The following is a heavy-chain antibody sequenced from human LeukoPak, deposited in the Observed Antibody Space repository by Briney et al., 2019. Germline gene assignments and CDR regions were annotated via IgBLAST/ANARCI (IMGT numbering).Heavy chain of an antibody. CDR1: GGTFSSYA. D-gene: IGHD6-19*01. J-gene: IGHJ6*03. V-gene: IGHV1-69*13. CDR3: ARGRTGIAVAGTSYYYYYMDV. CDR2: IIPIFGTA. Sequence: ASVKVSCKASGGTFSSYAISWVRQAPGQGLEWMGGIIPIFGTANYAQKFQGRVTITADESTSTAYMELSSLRSEDTAVYYCARGRTGIAVAGTSYYYYYMDVWGKGTTVTISS.